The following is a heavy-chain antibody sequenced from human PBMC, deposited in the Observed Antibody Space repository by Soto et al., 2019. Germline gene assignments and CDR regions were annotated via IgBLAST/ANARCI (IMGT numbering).Heavy chain of an antibody. J-gene: IGHJ5*02. CDR3: AKEDYGDENWFDP. Sequence: QVQLVESGGGVVQPGRSLRLSCAASGFTFSSYGMHWVRQAPGKGLEWLAVISYDGSNKYYADSVKGRFTISRDNSKNTLYLQMNSLRAEDTAVYYCAKEDYGDENWFDPWGQGTLVTVSS. D-gene: IGHD4-17*01. CDR2: ISYDGSNK. V-gene: IGHV3-30*18. CDR1: GFTFSSYG.